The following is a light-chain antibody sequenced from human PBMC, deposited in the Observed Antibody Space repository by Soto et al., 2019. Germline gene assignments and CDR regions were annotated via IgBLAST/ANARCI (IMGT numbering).Light chain of an antibody. J-gene: IGKJ2*01. V-gene: IGKV3-15*01. CDR1: QSISSN. CDR3: QQYKDWPPYT. CDR2: GAT. Sequence: EILMTQSQDTLSVSLGERATLSCRASQSISSNLAWYQQKPGQAPRLLIYGATTRATGVPARFSGGRSGTEFTLNISSLQSEDFAVYYCQQYKDWPPYTFGQETKLEIK.